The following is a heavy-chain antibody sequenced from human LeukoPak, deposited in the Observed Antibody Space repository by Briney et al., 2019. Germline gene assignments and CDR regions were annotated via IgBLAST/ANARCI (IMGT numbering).Heavy chain of an antibody. D-gene: IGHD3-22*01. CDR3: AKRGYYYDSSAYYYSDY. CDR2: ITGTGGTT. V-gene: IGHV3-23*01. CDR1: GFSFRGYA. Sequence: GGSLRLSCAASGFSFRGYAISWVRQAPGKGLEWASTITGTGGTTYYADSVKGRFTISRDNSMDTLYLQMNSLRAEDTAVYYCAKRGYYYDSSAYYYSDYWGQGTLVTVSS. J-gene: IGHJ4*02.